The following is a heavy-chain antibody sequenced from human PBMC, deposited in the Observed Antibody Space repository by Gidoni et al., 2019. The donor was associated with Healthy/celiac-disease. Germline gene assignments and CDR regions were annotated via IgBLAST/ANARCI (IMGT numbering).Heavy chain of an antibody. J-gene: IGHJ6*02. CDR2: IYSGGST. CDR1: VFTVSSNY. D-gene: IGHD4-17*01. CDR3: ARGSVTTGYYYYGMDV. Sequence: EVQLVESGGGLVKPGGSLRLSCAASVFTVSSNYMSWVRQAPGKGLEWVSVIYSGGSTYYADSLKGRFTISRHNSKNTLYLQMNSLRAEDPAVYYCARGSVTTGYYYYGMDVWVQGTTVTVSS. V-gene: IGHV3-53*04.